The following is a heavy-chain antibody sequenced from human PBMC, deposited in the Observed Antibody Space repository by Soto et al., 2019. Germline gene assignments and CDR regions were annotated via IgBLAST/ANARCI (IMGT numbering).Heavy chain of an antibody. CDR1: GVSSSPFS. CDR2: ISSSSITI. Sequence: GGARRHPWTGSGVSSSPFSMNWVRQAPGKGLEWVSYISSSSITIYYADSVKGRFTISRDNAKNSLYLQMNSLRSEDTAVYYCARDRTYGLFDYWGQGT. V-gene: IGHV3-48*01. D-gene: IGHD4-17*01. CDR3: ARDRTYGLFDY. J-gene: IGHJ4*02.